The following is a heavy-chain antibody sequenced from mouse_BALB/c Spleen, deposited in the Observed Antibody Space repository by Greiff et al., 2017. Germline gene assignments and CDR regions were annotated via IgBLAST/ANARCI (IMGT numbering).Heavy chain of an antibody. CDR2: ISSGGST. D-gene: IGHD2-2*01. J-gene: IGHJ2*01. CDR1: GFTFSSYA. CDR3: ARGYGYDSYYFDY. V-gene: IGHV5-6-5*01. Sequence: EVKLVESGGGLVKPGGSLKLSCAASGFTFSSYAMSWVRQTPEKRLEWVASISSGGSTYYPDSVKGRFTISRDNARNILYLQMSSLRSEDTAMYYCARGYGYDSYYFDYWGQGTTLTVSS.